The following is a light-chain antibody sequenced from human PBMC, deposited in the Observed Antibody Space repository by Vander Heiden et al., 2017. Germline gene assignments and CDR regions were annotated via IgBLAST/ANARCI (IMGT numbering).Light chain of an antibody. J-gene: IGKJ1*01. CDR3: QPCYSTPT. V-gene: IGKV4-1*01. CDR1: QSVFKSSNNKNY. Sequence: DIVMTQAPDTLAVSLGERATINCKSSQSVFKSSNNKNYVVWYQHKPGQPPDRFSGSGSGTDFTLTISSLQAEDVAVYYCQPCYSTPTFGQGTKVEIK.